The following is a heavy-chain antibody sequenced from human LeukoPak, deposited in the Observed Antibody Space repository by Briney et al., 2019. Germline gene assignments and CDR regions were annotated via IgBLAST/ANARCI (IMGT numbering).Heavy chain of an antibody. CDR3: ARASGYDWGVDY. Sequence: SVKVSCKASGGTFSSYAISWVRQAPGQGLEWMGRIIPIFGTANYARKFQGRVTITTDESTSTAYMELSSLRSEDTAAYYCARASGYDWGVDYWGQGTLVTVSS. J-gene: IGHJ4*02. CDR1: GGTFSSYA. V-gene: IGHV1-69*05. CDR2: IIPIFGTA. D-gene: IGHD5-12*01.